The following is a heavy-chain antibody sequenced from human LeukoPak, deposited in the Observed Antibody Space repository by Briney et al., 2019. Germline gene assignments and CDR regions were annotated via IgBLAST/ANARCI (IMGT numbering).Heavy chain of an antibody. CDR2: INPNSGGT. CDR3: ARDNHGDSGAGSYSFYYYMDV. D-gene: IGHD4-17*01. Sequence: ASVKASCKASGYTFTGYYMHWVRQAPGQGLEWMGWINPNSGGTNYAQKFQGRVTMTRDTSISTAYMELRSLGSDDTAVYYCARDNHGDSGAGSYSFYYYMDVWGKGTTVIISS. CDR1: GYTFTGYY. V-gene: IGHV1-2*02. J-gene: IGHJ6*03.